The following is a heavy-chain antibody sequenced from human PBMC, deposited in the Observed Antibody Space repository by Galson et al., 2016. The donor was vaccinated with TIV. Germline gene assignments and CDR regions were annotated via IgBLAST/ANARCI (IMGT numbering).Heavy chain of an antibody. CDR1: GYTFTSYG. CDR3: AREYYYYAMDV. J-gene: IGHJ6*02. V-gene: IGHV1-18*01. Sequence: SVKVSCKASGYTFTSYGINWVRQVPGQGLEWVGWISAYNGSTNYAQVLQGRVTMTTDTSTSTAYMELRSLRSDDTAVYYCAREYYYYAMDVWGQGTTVTVSS. CDR2: ISAYNGST.